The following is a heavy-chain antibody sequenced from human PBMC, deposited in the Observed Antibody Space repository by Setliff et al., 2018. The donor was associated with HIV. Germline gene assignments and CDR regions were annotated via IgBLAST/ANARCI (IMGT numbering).Heavy chain of an antibody. CDR1: GFTFSGYS. CDR3: VPLAESRLGELFDY. D-gene: IGHD3-16*01. J-gene: IGHJ4*02. V-gene: IGHV3-21*01. CDR2: IRHSNPYE. Sequence: GGSLRLSCAASGFTFSGYSMNWVRQAPGKGLEWASTIRHSNPYEYYADSVKGRFTISRDNAKKSLYLQMNSLSAEDTAVYYCVPLAESRLGELFDYRGQGTLVTVSS.